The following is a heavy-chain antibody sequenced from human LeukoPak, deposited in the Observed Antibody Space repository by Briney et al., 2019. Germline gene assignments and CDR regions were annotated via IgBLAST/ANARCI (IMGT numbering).Heavy chain of an antibody. D-gene: IGHD3-22*01. V-gene: IGHV1-46*01. J-gene: IGHJ2*01. CDR3: ARVAYYDSSGSPYWFFDL. CDR2: INPSGGST. CDR1: GYTFTSYY. Sequence: ASVKVSCKASGYTFTSYYMHWVRQAPGQGLEWMGIINPSGGSTSYAQKFQGRVTMTRDTATSTVYMELSSLRSEDTAVYYCARVAYYDSSGSPYWFFDLWGRGTLLTVSS.